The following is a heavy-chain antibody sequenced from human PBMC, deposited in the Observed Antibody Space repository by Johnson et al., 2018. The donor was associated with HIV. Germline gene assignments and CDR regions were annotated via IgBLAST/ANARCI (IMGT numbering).Heavy chain of an antibody. D-gene: IGHD5-24*01. V-gene: IGHV3-NL1*01. J-gene: IGHJ3*01. Sequence: QVQLVESGGGVVQPGRSLRLSCAASGFTFSSYGMHWVRHVPGTGLEWGSRISRYSGSIGCADSVKGRFTFSRDNSKNTRYLQMHSLRAEDTAVYVCARGCRDGYTCDACDVWGRGTRVTVSS. CDR1: GFTFSSYG. CDR3: ARGCRDGYTCDACDV. CDR2: ISRYSGSI.